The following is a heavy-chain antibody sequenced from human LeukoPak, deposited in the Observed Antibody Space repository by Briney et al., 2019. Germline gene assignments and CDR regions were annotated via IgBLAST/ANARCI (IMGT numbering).Heavy chain of an antibody. Sequence: GGSLRLSCAASGFTFSSYAMHWVRQAPGKGLEYVSAISSNGGSTYYANSVKGRFTISRDNSKNTLYLQMGSLRAEDTAVYYCAKDGIAAALDYYFDYWGQGTLVTVSS. CDR2: ISSNGGST. CDR3: AKDGIAAALDYYFDY. D-gene: IGHD6-13*01. J-gene: IGHJ4*02. CDR1: GFTFSSYA. V-gene: IGHV3-64*01.